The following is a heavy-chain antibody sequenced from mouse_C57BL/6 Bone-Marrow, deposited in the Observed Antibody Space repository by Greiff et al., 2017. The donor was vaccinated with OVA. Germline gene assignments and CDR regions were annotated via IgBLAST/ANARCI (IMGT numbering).Heavy chain of an antibody. D-gene: IGHD1-1*01. V-gene: IGHV1-69*01. Sequence: QVQLKQSGAELVMPGASVKLSCKASGYTFTSYWMHWVKQRPGQGLEWIGEIDPSDSYTNYNQKFKGKSTLTVDKSSSTAYMQLSSLTSEDSAVYYCARGYYYGSSKIPFAYWGQGTLVTVSA. CDR1: GYTFTSYW. CDR2: IDPSDSYT. CDR3: ARGYYYGSSKIPFAY. J-gene: IGHJ3*01.